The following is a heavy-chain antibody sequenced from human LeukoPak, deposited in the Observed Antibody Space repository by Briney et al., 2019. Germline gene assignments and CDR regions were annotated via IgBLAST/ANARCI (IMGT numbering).Heavy chain of an antibody. CDR1: GGSISSYY. CDR2: IYYSGST. CDR3: ARDAPYFYDYVWGSYEAYFDY. V-gene: IGHV4-59*01. D-gene: IGHD3-16*01. Sequence: KPSETLSLTCTVSGGSISSYYWSWIRQPPGKGLEWIWYIYYSGSTNYNPSLKSRVTISVDTSKNPFSLKLSSVTAADTAVYYCARDAPYFYDYVWGSYEAYFDYWGQGTLVTVSS. J-gene: IGHJ4*02.